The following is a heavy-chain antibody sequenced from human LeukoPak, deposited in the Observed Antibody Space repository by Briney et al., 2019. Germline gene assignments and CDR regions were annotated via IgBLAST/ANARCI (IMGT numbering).Heavy chain of an antibody. CDR2: ISWNSGSI. V-gene: IGHV3-9*03. CDR3: XXXXXPGYSSSXXXXXPYXXX. D-gene: IGHD6-13*01. J-gene: IGHJ4*02. Sequence: GGSLRLSCAASGFTFDDYAMHWDRQAPGKGLEWVSGISWNSGSIGYADSGKGRFTISRDNAKNSLYLQMNRLSAMDMALYYCXXXXXPGYSSSXXXXXPYXXXWGQGTLVTVSS. CDR1: GFTFDDYA.